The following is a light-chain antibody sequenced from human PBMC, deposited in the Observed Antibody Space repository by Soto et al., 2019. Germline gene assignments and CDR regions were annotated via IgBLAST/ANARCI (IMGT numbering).Light chain of an antibody. CDR2: DVS. Sequence: QSVLTQPPSASGSPGQSVTISCNGTSSDVGGYNRVSWYQQPPGKAPKLLIYDVSNRPSGGSTRFSGSKSGNTASLTISGLQAEDEADYYCTSYATGSAYVFGPGTKVTVL. V-gene: IGLV2-18*02. CDR3: TSYATGSAYV. J-gene: IGLJ1*01. CDR1: SSDVGGYNR.